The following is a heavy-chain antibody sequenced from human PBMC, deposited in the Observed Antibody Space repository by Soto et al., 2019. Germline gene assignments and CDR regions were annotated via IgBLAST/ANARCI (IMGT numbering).Heavy chain of an antibody. CDR2: IYYSGRA. CDR1: GGSISSDY. J-gene: IGHJ5*02. V-gene: IGHV4-59*01. Sequence: QVQLQESGPGLVKPSETLSLTCTVSGGSISSDYWSWIRQRPGTGLGWIGYIYYSGRANYNPSLKSRVIISVDTSKNPFSLKRCSVSAADTPVYYCARGYCISTISYFWDNWFDPWGQGTLVTVSS. D-gene: IGHD2-2*01. CDR3: ARGYCISTISYFWDNWFDP.